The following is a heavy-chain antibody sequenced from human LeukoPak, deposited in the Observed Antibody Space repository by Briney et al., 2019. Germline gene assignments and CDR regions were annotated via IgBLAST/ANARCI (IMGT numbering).Heavy chain of an antibody. CDR2: IKQDGSEK. Sequence: GGSLRLSCAASGFTFSNYWMSWVRQAPGRGLEWVANIKQDGSEKFYVDSVKGRLTISRDNAKNSLFLQIYSLRAEDTSVYYCARTVRWSDYFDYWGQGALVTVSS. CDR3: ARTVRWSDYFDY. J-gene: IGHJ4*02. D-gene: IGHD6-13*01. V-gene: IGHV3-7*01. CDR1: GFTFSNYW.